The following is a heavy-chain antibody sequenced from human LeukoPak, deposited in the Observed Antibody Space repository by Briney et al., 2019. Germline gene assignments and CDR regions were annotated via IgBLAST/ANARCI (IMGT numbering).Heavy chain of an antibody. CDR1: GGSLSNYY. CDR2: IYYSGST. Sequence: PSETLSLTCSVSGGSLSNYYWSWIRQPPGKGLEWIGFIYYSGSTNYNPSLKSRVTISVDTSKNQFSLKLSSVTAADTAVYYCVRQSAAAGTHWFDPWGQGTLVTVSS. D-gene: IGHD6-25*01. V-gene: IGHV4-59*08. J-gene: IGHJ5*02. CDR3: VRQSAAAGTHWFDP.